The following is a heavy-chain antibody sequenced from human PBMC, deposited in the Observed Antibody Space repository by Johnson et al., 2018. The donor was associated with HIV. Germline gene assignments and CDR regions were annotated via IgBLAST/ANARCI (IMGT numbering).Heavy chain of an antibody. CDR2: ISSSGSSI. D-gene: IGHD6-13*01. CDR1: GFTFSDYY. V-gene: IGHV3-11*04. J-gene: IGHJ3*02. CDR3: ARDGGVAAAVGVVAFDI. Sequence: QVPLVESGGGFVKPAGSLRLSCAASGFTFSDYYMNWIRQAPGQGLEWVSYISSSGSSIYYADSVKGRFTISRDNAENSLYLQMNSLRAEDTAVYYCARDGGVAAAVGVVAFDIWGQGTLVTVSS.